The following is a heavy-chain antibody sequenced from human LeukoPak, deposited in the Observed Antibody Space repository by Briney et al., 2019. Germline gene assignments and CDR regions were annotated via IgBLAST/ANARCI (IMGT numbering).Heavy chain of an antibody. CDR2: IRRDGSDR. CDR3: ARGTAGTYDY. Sequence: GGSLRLSCAASGFTLSDYWMIWVRQAPGKGREWVANIRRDGSDRYLVDCARGRFTISRDNAKNSLYLQMNSLRAEDTSMYYCARGTAGTYDYWGQGTLVTVSS. J-gene: IGHJ4*02. CDR1: GFTLSDYW. D-gene: IGHD6-19*01. V-gene: IGHV3-7*01.